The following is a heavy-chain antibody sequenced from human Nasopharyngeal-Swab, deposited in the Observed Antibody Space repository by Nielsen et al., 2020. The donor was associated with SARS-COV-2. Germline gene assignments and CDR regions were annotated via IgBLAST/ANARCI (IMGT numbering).Heavy chain of an antibody. D-gene: IGHD4-17*01. J-gene: IGHJ6*02. CDR2: INPSGGST. V-gene: IGHV1-46*01. CDR1: GYTFTSYY. CDR3: ARDRVNTVTTVEPPFWKGYYYYGMDV. Sequence: ASVKVSCKASGYTFTSYYMHWVRQAPGQGLEWMGIINPSGGSTSYAQKFQGRVTMTRDTSTSTVYMELSSLRSEDTAVYYCARDRVNTVTTVEPPFWKGYYYYGMDVWGRGTTVTVSS.